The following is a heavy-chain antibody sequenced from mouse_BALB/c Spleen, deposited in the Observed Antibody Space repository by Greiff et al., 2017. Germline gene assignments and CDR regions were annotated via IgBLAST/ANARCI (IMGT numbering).Heavy chain of an antibody. CDR3: ARDLPLYFDY. Sequence: EVQLQESGPGLVKPSQSLSLTCSVTGYSITSGYYWNWIRQFPGNKLEWMGYISYDGSNNYNPSLKNRISITRDTSKNQFFLKLNSVTTEDTATYYCARDLPLYFDYWGQGTTLTVSS. CDR2: ISYDGSN. J-gene: IGHJ2*01. V-gene: IGHV3-6*02. CDR1: GYSITSGYY.